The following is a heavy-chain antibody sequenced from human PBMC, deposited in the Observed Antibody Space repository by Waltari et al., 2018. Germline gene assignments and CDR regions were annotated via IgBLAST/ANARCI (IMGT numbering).Heavy chain of an antibody. CDR1: GFIFSNSE. CDR3: ARRDDYGDDPFWT. V-gene: IGHV3-48*03. D-gene: IGHD4-17*01. J-gene: IGHJ5*02. Sequence: EEHLVESGGGLVQPGGSLRLSCAASGFIFSNSEMNWIRQAPGKGLEWVSYIRSSGSTSYYADSAKGRFTISRDNAKNSLYLQMNSLRAEDTAVYYCARRDDYGDDPFWTWGQGTLVTVSS. CDR2: IRSSGSTS.